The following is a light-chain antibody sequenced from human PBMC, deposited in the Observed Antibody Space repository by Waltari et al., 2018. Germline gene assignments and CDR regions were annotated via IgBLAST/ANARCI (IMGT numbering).Light chain of an antibody. CDR2: LDS. CDR3: LQALQTPLFA. V-gene: IGKV2-28*01. J-gene: IGKJ3*01. Sequence: DIVMTQSPLSLPVTPGEPASISCRSSQSLLHSNGYNFLDWFLQKPGQSPHLLIYLDSNRSSGVPDRFSGSASGTDFALKNSRVEAEDVGVYHCLQALQTPLFALGPVTKVHIK. CDR1: QSLLHSNGYNF.